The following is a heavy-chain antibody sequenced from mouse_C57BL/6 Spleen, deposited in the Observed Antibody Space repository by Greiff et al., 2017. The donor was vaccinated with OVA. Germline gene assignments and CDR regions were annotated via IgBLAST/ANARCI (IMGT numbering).Heavy chain of an antibody. CDR3: TKGDYYGSSY. V-gene: IGHV1-5*01. CDR1: GYTFTSYW. CDR2: IYPGNSDT. Sequence: EVQLQQSGTVLARPGASVKMSCKTSGYTFTSYWMHWVKQRPGQGLEWIGAIYPGNSDTSYNQKFKGKAKLTADTSASTAYMEISSLTNEDSAVYYCTKGDYYGSSYWGQGTTLTVSS. J-gene: IGHJ2*01. D-gene: IGHD1-1*01.